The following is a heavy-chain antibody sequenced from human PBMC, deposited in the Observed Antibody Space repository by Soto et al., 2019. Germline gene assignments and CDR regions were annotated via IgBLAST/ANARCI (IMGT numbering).Heavy chain of an antibody. D-gene: IGHD2-15*01. CDR3: ARVGPGVERTVVTD. Sequence: PSETLSLTCAGSGGSISSYYWTLLRQPPGKGLEWIGYIYYSGSTYYNPSLKSRVTISVDTSKNQFSLKLSSVTAADTAVYYCARVGPGVERTVVTDWGQGTLVTVSS. J-gene: IGHJ4*02. V-gene: IGHV4-59*12. CDR1: GGSISSYY. CDR2: IYYSGST.